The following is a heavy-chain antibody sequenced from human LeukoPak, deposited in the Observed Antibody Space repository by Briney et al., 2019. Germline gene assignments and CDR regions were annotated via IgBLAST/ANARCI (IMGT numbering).Heavy chain of an antibody. J-gene: IGHJ5*02. Sequence: SETLSLTCAVYGGSFSGYYWSWIRQPPGKGLEWIGEINHSGSTNYNPSLKSRVTISVDTSKNQFSLKLSSVTAADTAVYYCARLGDSSGARGWFDPWGQGTLVTVSS. CDR3: ARLGDSSGARGWFDP. CDR1: GGSFSGYY. CDR2: INHSGST. V-gene: IGHV4-34*01. D-gene: IGHD6-19*01.